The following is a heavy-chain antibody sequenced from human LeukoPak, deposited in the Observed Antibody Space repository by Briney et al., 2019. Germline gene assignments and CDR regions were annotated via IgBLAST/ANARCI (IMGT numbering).Heavy chain of an antibody. V-gene: IGHV3-64D*06. CDR1: GFSFSTHN. CDR3: VKGRYGTGWDF. CDR2: ITSDGENT. Sequence: GGSQRLACSASGFSFSTHNMHWVRQAPGKGLEFVSGITSDGENTDYLDFVKGRFTITRDNSKNTLYLHMTSLRPEDTAVYFCVKGRYGTGWDFWGPGTLVIVSS. J-gene: IGHJ4*02. D-gene: IGHD3-10*01.